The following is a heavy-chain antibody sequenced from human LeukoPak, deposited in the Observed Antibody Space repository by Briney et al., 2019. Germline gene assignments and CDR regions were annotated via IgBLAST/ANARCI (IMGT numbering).Heavy chain of an antibody. V-gene: IGHV3-30-3*02. Sequence: GGSLRLSCAASGFTFSSYAMHWVRQAPGKGLEWVAVISYDGSNKYYADSVKGRFTISRDNSKNTLYLQMNSLRAEDTAVYYCAKTEKYCSSTSCYPVWDYWGQGTLVTVSS. CDR1: GFTFSSYA. D-gene: IGHD2-2*01. CDR2: ISYDGSNK. CDR3: AKTEKYCSSTSCYPVWDY. J-gene: IGHJ4*02.